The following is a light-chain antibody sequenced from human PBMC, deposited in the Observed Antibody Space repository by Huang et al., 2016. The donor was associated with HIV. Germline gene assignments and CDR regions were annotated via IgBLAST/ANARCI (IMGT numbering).Light chain of an antibody. Sequence: EIVLTQSPATLSLSPGESATLSCRASQRVSSYLAWYQQKPGQAPRLLIYDASNRATGIPARFSGSGSGTDFTLTISSLEPEDFAVYYCQQRSNWPPRGTFGPGTKVDIK. CDR2: DAS. CDR3: QQRSNWPPRGT. J-gene: IGKJ3*01. V-gene: IGKV3-11*01. CDR1: QRVSSY.